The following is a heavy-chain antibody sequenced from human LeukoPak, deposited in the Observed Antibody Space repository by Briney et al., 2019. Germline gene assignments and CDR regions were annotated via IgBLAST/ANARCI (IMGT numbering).Heavy chain of an antibody. CDR3: ASRYYYDSSGYYSGFADAFDI. CDR2: IIPIFGTA. CDR1: GYTFGSYG. Sequence: GASVKVSCKASGYTFGSYGISWVRQAPGQGLEWMGRIIPIFGTANYAQKFQGRVTITTDESTSTAYMELSSLRSEDTAVYYCASRYYYDSSGYYSGFADAFDIWGQGTMVTVSS. D-gene: IGHD3-22*01. V-gene: IGHV1-69*05. J-gene: IGHJ3*02.